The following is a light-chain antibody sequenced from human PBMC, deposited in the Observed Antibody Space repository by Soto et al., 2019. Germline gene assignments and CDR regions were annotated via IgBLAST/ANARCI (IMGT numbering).Light chain of an antibody. CDR1: SSDVGGYNY. Sequence: QAVVTQPPSASGSPGQSVTISCTGTSSDVGGYNYVSWYQQHPGKAPKLMISEVSKRPSGVPDRFSGSKSGNTASLTVSGLQAEDEDDYYCSSFAGNNNLVFGGGTKLTVL. CDR2: EVS. CDR3: SSFAGNNNLV. J-gene: IGLJ2*01. V-gene: IGLV2-8*01.